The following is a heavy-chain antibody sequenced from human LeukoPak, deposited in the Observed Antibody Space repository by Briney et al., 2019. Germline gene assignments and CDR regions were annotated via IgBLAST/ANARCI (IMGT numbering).Heavy chain of an antibody. CDR3: ARATWYGGNPSGAFDI. J-gene: IGHJ3*02. CDR2: INPSGGST. CDR1: GYTFTNYH. V-gene: IGHV1-46*01. Sequence: ASVKVSCRASGYTFTNYHLHWVRQAPGQGLEWMGIINPSGGSTSYAQKFQDRFTMTRDTSTSTVYMELNSLRSEDTAVYYCARATWYGGNPSGAFDIWGQGTMVTVSS. D-gene: IGHD4/OR15-4a*01.